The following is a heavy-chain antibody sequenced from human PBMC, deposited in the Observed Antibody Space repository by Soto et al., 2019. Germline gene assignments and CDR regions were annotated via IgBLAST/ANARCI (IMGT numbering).Heavy chain of an antibody. J-gene: IGHJ6*02. CDR2: TSYDCSKK. V-gene: IGHV3-30*18. D-gene: IGHD6-13*01. CDR3: AKDRAAARCLGHFYTLDV. Sequence: PGGSLRLSCAASGFTFSNYGMHCARQAPRKGLEWVAVTSYDCSKKYYGDSLKGRFTISRDNSNNMLNLQMKSLRDEDTAVYFCAKDRAAARCLGHFYTLDVWGQGTTVTVYS. CDR1: GFTFSNYG.